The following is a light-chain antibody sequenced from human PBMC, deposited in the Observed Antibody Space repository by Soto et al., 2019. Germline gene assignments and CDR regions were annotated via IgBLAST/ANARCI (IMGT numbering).Light chain of an antibody. V-gene: IGLV2-14*01. CDR3: SSYTTSSTHGV. CDR1: SSDVGGYNY. J-gene: IGLJ3*02. Sequence: QSALTQPASVSGSPGQSITISCTGTSSDVGGYNYVSWYQQHPGKAPKLMIYEVSNRPPGVSNRFSGSKSGNTASLTISGLQAEDEADYYCSSYTTSSTHGVFGGGTQLTVL. CDR2: EVS.